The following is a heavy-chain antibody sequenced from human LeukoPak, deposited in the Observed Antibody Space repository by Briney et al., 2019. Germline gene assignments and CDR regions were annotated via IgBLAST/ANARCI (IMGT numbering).Heavy chain of an antibody. CDR3: AREKQQLTPGGFDY. V-gene: IGHV4-34*01. CDR2: INHSGST. J-gene: IGHJ4*02. D-gene: IGHD6-13*01. Sequence: SETLSLTCAVYGGSFSGFYWTWIRQPPGKGLEWIGEINHSGSTSYNPSLKSRVTISVDTSKNQFSLKLSSVTAADTAVYYCAREKQQLTPGGFDYWGQGTLVTVSS. CDR1: GGSFSGFY.